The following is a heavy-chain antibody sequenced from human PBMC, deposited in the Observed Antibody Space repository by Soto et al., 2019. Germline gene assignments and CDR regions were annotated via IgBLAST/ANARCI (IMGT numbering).Heavy chain of an antibody. J-gene: IGHJ4*02. CDR1: GFTFSSYA. CDR2: RSYDGSNK. CDR3: ARDRVYSSSWVDY. V-gene: IGHV3-30-3*01. Sequence: VQLVEAGGGVGQPGGSLRLSCAASGFTFSSYAMHWVRQAPGEGLGWVAVRSYDGSNKYYADSGKGRFTISRDNSKNTLYLKMNSLRAEDTAVYYCARDRVYSSSWVDYWGQGTLFTVSS. D-gene: IGHD6-13*01.